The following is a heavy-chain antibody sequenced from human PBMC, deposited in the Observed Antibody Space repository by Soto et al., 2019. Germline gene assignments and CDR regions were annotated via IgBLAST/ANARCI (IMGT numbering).Heavy chain of an antibody. CDR2: ISTEPFGATT. CDR3: SRKVTLSGVVLPTHWFDS. D-gene: IGHD3-3*01. CDR1: GFRFGDYG. J-gene: IGHJ5*01. V-gene: IGHV3-49*03. Sequence: DVQLVESGGGLVQPGRSLRLSCATSGFRFGDYGMSWFRQAPGKGLEWVGFISTEPFGATTQYAASVKGRFTITRDDSKSIADLQMNSLTTEDTAVYYCSRKVTLSGVVLPTHWFDSWGQGTLVTVSS.